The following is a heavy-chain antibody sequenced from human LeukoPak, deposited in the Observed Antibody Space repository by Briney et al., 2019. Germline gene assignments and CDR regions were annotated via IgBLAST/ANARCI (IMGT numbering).Heavy chain of an antibody. CDR3: AKREVDYRVAY. CDR2: ISGSGGST. V-gene: IGHV3-23*01. CDR1: GFTFSSYS. Sequence: AGGSLRLSCAASGFTFSSYSMNWVRQAPGKGLEWVSAISGSGGSTYYADSVKGRFTISRDNSKNTLYLQMNSLRAEDTAVYYCAKREVDYRVAYWGQGTLVTVSS. J-gene: IGHJ4*02. D-gene: IGHD4-11*01.